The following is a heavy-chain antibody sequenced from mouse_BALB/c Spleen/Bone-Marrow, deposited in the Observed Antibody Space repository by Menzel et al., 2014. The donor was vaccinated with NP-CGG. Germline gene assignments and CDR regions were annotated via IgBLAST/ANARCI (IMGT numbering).Heavy chain of an antibody. Sequence: EVQLVESGGGLVEPGGSLKLSCAASGFAFSSYDMSWVRQTPEKRLEWVAYISSGGGSTYYADTVKGRFTISRDNAKNTLYLQMSSLKSEDTAMYYCARQTLRGFGYWGQGTPVTVSA. CDR2: ISSGGGST. D-gene: IGHD1-2*01. CDR1: GFAFSSYD. J-gene: IGHJ3*02. V-gene: IGHV5-12-1*01. CDR3: ARQTLRGFGY.